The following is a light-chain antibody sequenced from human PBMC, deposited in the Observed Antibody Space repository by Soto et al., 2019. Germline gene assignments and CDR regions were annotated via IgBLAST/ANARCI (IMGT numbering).Light chain of an antibody. V-gene: IGKV1-12*02. CDR1: QGISSR. Sequence: DIQMTQSPSSVSASVGDRVTIACRASQGISSRLAGYQQQPGTPPKLLVYAASTLHSGVPPRFSGSGSGTDFTLTISSLQPEDFATYYCQQANTFPWTFGQGTKVGIK. CDR2: AAS. CDR3: QQANTFPWT. J-gene: IGKJ1*01.